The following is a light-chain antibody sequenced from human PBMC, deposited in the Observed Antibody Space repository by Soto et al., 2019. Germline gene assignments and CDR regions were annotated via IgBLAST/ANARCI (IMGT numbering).Light chain of an antibody. Sequence: DIQMTQSPSSLSASVGDRVAITCRASQNIRNYLNWYQQKPGKAPKVLIYGAASLQSGVPSRFSGSGSGTNFTLTINSLQPEDYATYYCQQSYNIHELTFGRGTTV. CDR1: QNIRNY. CDR2: GAA. CDR3: QQSYNIHELT. V-gene: IGKV1-39*01. J-gene: IGKJ4*01.